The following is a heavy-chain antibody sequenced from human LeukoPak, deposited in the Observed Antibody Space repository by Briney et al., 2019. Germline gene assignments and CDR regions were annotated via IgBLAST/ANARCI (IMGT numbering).Heavy chain of an antibody. Sequence: ASVKVSCKASGYTFTSYDINWVRQATGQGLEWMGWMNPNSGNTGYAQKFQGRVTMTRNTSISTAYMELSSLRSEDTAVYYCARTSGTYYYYGMDVWGQGTTVTVSS. J-gene: IGHJ6*02. CDR2: MNPNSGNT. V-gene: IGHV1-8*01. CDR3: ARTSGTYYYYGMDV. D-gene: IGHD6-6*01. CDR1: GYTFTSYD.